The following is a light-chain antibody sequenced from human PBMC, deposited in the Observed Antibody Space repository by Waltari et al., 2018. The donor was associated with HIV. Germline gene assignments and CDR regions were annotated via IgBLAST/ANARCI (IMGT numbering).Light chain of an antibody. CDR3: CSYAGSSTYVV. V-gene: IGLV2-23*02. CDR1: RSDVGSYNL. J-gene: IGLJ2*01. CDR2: EVS. Sequence: QSALTQPASVSGSPGQSITISCPGTRSDVGSYNLVSWYQQHPGKAPKLMIYEVSKRPSGVSNRFSGSKSGNTASLTISGLQAEDEADYYCCSYAGSSTYVVFGGGTKLTVL.